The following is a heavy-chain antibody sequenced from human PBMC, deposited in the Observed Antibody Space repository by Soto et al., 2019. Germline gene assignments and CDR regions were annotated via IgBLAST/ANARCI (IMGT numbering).Heavy chain of an antibody. CDR1: GFTFSDYY. J-gene: IGHJ5*02. Sequence: QVQLVESGGGLVKPGGSLRLSCAASGFTFSDYYMSWIRQAPGKGLEWVSYISSSSSYTNYADSVKGRFTISRDNAKNSLYLQMNSLRAEDTAVYYCARDSGSYYYGSRSYYNGPFWFDPWGQGTLVTVSS. D-gene: IGHD3-10*01. CDR2: ISSSSSYT. V-gene: IGHV3-11*06. CDR3: ARDSGSYYYGSRSYYNGPFWFDP.